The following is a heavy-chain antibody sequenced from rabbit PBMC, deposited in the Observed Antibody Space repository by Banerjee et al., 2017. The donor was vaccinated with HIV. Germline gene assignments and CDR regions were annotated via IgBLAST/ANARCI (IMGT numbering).Heavy chain of an antibody. Sequence: QSLEESGGGLVKPGASLTLTCTASGFDFSSSYYIFWVRQAPGKGLEWIGIINSGSGGSTDYASWAKGRFTISKTSSTTVTLQMTSLTVADTATYFCTRVFDAGYGYATYDLWGQGTLVTVS. V-gene: IGHV1S40*01. CDR2: INSGSGGST. CDR1: GFDFSSSYY. D-gene: IGHD6-1*01. CDR3: TRVFDAGYGYATYDL. J-gene: IGHJ3*01.